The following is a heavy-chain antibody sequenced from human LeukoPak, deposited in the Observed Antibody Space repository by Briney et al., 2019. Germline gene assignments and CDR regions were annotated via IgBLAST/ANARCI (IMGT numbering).Heavy chain of an antibody. CDR2: IIPIFGTA. CDR1: GYTFTGYY. V-gene: IGHV1-69*05. Sequence: SVKVSCKASGYTFTGYYMHWVRQAPGQGLEWMGRIIPIFGTANYAQKFQGRVTITTDESTSTAYMELSSLRSEDTAVYYCARAGYCSGGSCRYYFDYWGQGTLVTVSS. CDR3: ARAGYCSGGSCRYYFDY. D-gene: IGHD2-15*01. J-gene: IGHJ4*02.